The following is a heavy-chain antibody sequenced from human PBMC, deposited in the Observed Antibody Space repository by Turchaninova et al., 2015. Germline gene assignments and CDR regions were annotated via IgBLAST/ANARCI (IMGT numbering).Heavy chain of an antibody. CDR1: GGTFSTSA. Sequence: QVQLVQSGAEVKKPGSSVKVSCKASGGTFSTSAISWVRQAPDQGLEWMGGIIPVFGTANYAQKFQGRFTITADESTSPVYLELSSLRSEDTALYYCARGPDSSSYYYFYWGQGTLVTVSS. J-gene: IGHJ4*02. CDR3: ARGPDSSSYYYFY. D-gene: IGHD3-22*01. CDR2: IIPVFGTA. V-gene: IGHV1-69*12.